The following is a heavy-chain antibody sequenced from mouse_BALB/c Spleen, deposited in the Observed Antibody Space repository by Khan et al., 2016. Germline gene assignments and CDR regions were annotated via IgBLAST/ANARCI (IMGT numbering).Heavy chain of an antibody. V-gene: IGHV2-6*02. Sequence: QVQLKQSGPGLVAPSQSLSITCTVSGFSLTSYGVHWVRQPPGQGLEWLVVIWSDGSTTYNSALKSRLSISKDNSKSQVFLKMNSLQTDDTAMYYCARSDDGGGAMDYWGQGTSVTVSS. CDR1: GFSLTSYG. D-gene: IGHD2-3*01. CDR2: IWSDGST. CDR3: ARSDDGGGAMDY. J-gene: IGHJ4*01.